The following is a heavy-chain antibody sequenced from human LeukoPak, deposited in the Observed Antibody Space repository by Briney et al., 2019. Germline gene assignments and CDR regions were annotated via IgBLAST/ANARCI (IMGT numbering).Heavy chain of an antibody. D-gene: IGHD4-23*01. CDR1: GYTFTSYD. V-gene: IGHV1-8*01. Sequence: ASVKVSCKASGYTFTSYDINWVRQATGQGLEWMGWMNPNSGNTGYAQKFQGRVTMTRNTSISTAYMEPSSLRSEDTAVYYCARGARWGDHGRFDYWGQGTLVTVSS. CDR3: ARGARWGDHGRFDY. CDR2: MNPNSGNT. J-gene: IGHJ4*02.